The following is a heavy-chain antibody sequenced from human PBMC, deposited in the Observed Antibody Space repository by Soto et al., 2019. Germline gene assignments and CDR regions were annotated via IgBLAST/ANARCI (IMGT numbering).Heavy chain of an antibody. CDR3: ARGQGYCSSTSCWRGDY. CDR1: GYTFTSSG. Sequence: ASVKVSCQASGYTFTSSGISWARQAPGQGLEWMGWISAYNGNTNYAQKLQGRVTMTTDTSTSTAYMELRSLRSDDTAVYYCARGQGYCSSTSCWRGDYWGQGTLVTVSS. J-gene: IGHJ4*02. D-gene: IGHD2-2*01. V-gene: IGHV1-18*01. CDR2: ISAYNGNT.